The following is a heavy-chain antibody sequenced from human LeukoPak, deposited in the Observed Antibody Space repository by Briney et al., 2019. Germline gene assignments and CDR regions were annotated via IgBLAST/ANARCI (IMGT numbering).Heavy chain of an antibody. CDR2: ISYDGSNK. V-gene: IGHV3-30*18. CDR3: AKVQYYYDSSVDY. Sequence: PGGSLRLSCAASGFTFRSYGMHWVRQAPGKGLEWVAVISYDGSNKYYADSVKGRFTISRDNSKNTLYLQMNSLRAEDTAVYYCAKVQYYYDSSVDYWGQGTLVTVSS. D-gene: IGHD3-22*01. CDR1: GFTFRSYG. J-gene: IGHJ4*02.